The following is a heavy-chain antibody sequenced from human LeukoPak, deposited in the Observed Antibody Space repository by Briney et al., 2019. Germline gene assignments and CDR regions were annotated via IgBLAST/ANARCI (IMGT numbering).Heavy chain of an antibody. CDR1: GGTSSSYA. CDR3: ARDRSGYYVYDGMDV. D-gene: IGHD3-3*01. V-gene: IGHV1-69*04. J-gene: IGHJ6*02. Sequence: SVKVSCKASGGTSSSYAISWVRQAPGQGLEWMGRIIPIFGIANYAQKFQGRVTITADKSTSTAYMELSSLRSEDTAVYYCARDRSGYYVYDGMDVWGQGTTVTVSS. CDR2: IIPIFGIA.